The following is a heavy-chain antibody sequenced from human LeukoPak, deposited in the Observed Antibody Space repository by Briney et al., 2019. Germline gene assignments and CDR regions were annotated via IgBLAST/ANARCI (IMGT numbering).Heavy chain of an antibody. V-gene: IGHV4-39*01. CDR3: ARLPGGY. J-gene: IGHJ4*02. CDR1: GGSLSSTSSY. CDR2: MHYSGNT. D-gene: IGHD1-26*01. Sequence: SETLSLTCTVSGGSLSSTSSYWGWLRQPPGKGLEWIGYMHYSGNTNYNPSLKSRVTISFDTSKNQFSLNLISATAADTAVYYCARLPGGYWGQGTLVIVSS.